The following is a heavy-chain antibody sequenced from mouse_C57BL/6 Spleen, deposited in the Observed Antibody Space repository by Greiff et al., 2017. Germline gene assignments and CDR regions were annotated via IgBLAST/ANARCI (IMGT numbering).Heavy chain of an antibody. V-gene: IGHV2-2*01. CDR1: GFSLTSYG. CDR2: IWSGGST. J-gene: IGHJ1*03. D-gene: IGHD2-1*01. Sequence: VQLQQSGPGLVQPSQSLSITCTVSGFSLTSYGVHWVRQSPGKGLEWLGVIWSGGSTDYNAAFISRLSISKDNSKSQVFFKMNSLQADDTAIYYCARSGNLYFDVWGTGTTVTVSS. CDR3: ARSGNLYFDV.